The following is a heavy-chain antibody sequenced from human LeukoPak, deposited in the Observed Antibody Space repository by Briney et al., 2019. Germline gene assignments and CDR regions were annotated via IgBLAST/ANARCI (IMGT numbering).Heavy chain of an antibody. V-gene: IGHV3-23*01. D-gene: IGHD6-19*01. CDR3: AKDFSSQSIAVAGRPYYYYYGMDV. CDR1: GFTFSSYA. Sequence: GGSLRLSCAASGFTFSSYAMSWVRQAPGKGLEWVSAISGSGGSTYYADSVKGRFTISRDNSKNTLYLQMNSPRAEDTAVYYCAKDFSSQSIAVAGRPYYYYYGMDVWGKGTTVTVSS. J-gene: IGHJ6*04. CDR2: ISGSGGST.